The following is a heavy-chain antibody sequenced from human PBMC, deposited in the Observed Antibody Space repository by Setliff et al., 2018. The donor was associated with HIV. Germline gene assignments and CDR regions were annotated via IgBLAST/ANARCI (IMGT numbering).Heavy chain of an antibody. CDR3: ARAIRRAPPSDYLPGDCFDS. Sequence: PSETLSLTCTVSGASISTYYWSWIRQPPGKGLEWIGYIFYSGSSNYNPSLKSRVTMSVDSSKNQFSLRLTSVTAADTAVYYCARAIRRAPPSDYLPGDCFDSWGQGTLVTVSS. CDR2: IFYSGSS. D-gene: IGHD4-17*01. CDR1: GASISTYY. J-gene: IGHJ4*02. V-gene: IGHV4-59*12.